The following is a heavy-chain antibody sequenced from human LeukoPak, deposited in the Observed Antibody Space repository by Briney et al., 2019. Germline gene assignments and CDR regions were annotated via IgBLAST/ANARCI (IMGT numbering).Heavy chain of an antibody. CDR2: IYYSGST. CDR1: GGSISSNY. CDR3: ANSDSIGHWYHFDY. V-gene: IGHV4-59*01. Sequence: SETLSLTCTVSGGSISSNYWSWIRQPPGKGLEWIGYIYYSGSTNYNPSLKSRVTISVDTSQNQFSLNLSSVTAADTAVYYCANSDSIGHWYHFDYWGQGTLVTVSS. D-gene: IGHD3-22*01. J-gene: IGHJ4*02.